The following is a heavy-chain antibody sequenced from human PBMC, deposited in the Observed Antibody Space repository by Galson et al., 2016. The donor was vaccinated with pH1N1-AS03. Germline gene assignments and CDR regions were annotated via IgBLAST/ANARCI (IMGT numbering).Heavy chain of an antibody. Sequence: SVKVSCKASGYTFTNYAVHWVRQAPGQRLEWMGWINGGNGNTKFSRKFQGRVTLTRDTSASTAYMELSSLRSEDTAVYFCARAETYCDQFFDYWGQGTLVTVSS. D-gene: IGHD3-22*01. CDR3: ARAETYCDQFFDY. J-gene: IGHJ4*02. V-gene: IGHV1-3*01. CDR2: INGGNGNT. CDR1: GYTFTNYA.